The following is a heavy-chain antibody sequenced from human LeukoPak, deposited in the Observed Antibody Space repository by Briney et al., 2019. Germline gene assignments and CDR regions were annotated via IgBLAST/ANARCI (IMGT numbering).Heavy chain of an antibody. Sequence: VASVKVSCKASGYTFTSYAMHWVRQAPGQRLEWMGWINAGNGNTKYSQKFQGRVTITRDTSASTAYMELSSLRSEDTAVYYCARDGEYSSSPNWFDPWGQGTLVTVSS. V-gene: IGHV1-3*01. CDR2: INAGNGNT. J-gene: IGHJ5*02. CDR3: ARDGEYSSSPNWFDP. D-gene: IGHD6-6*01. CDR1: GYTFTSYA.